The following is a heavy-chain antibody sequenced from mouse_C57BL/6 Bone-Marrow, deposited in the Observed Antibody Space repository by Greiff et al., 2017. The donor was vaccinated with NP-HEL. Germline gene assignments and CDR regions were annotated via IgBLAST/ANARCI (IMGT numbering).Heavy chain of an antibody. Sequence: QVHVKQPGAELVKPGASVKLSCKASGYTFTSYWMHWVKQRPGQGLEWIGMIHPNSGSTNYNEKFKSKATLTVDKSSSTAYMQLSSLTSEDSAVYYCARRVRRCAMDYWGQGTSVTVSS. V-gene: IGHV1-64*01. CDR3: ARRVRRCAMDY. J-gene: IGHJ4*01. CDR1: GYTFTSYW. CDR2: IHPNSGST. D-gene: IGHD2-14*01.